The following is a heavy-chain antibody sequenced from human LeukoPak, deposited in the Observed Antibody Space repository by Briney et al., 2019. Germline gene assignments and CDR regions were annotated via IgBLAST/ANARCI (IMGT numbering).Heavy chain of an antibody. CDR2: IGSTSSHT. D-gene: IGHD1-26*01. J-gene: IGHJ4*02. V-gene: IGHV3-11*06. Sequence: GGSLRLSCAASGFTFSGYYMSWIRQAPGKGLEWVSYIGSTSSHTNYADSVKGRFTISRGNAKNSLYLQMNSLRAEDTAVYYCARGGRYYFDNWGQGTLVTVSS. CDR1: GFTFSGYY. CDR3: ARGGRYYFDN.